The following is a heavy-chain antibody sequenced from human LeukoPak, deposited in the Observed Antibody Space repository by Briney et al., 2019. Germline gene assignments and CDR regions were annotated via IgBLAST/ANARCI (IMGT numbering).Heavy chain of an antibody. J-gene: IGHJ3*02. CDR2: IYYSGST. V-gene: IGHV4-59*01. Sequence: PSETLSLTCAVSGGSIRSYYWSWIRQPPGKGLEWIGYIYYSGSTNYNPSLKSRVTISVDTSKNQFSLKLNSVTAADTAVYYCARDREASAGYDAFDICGQGTMVTVSS. D-gene: IGHD6-13*01. CDR3: ARDREASAGYDAFDI. CDR1: GGSIRSYY.